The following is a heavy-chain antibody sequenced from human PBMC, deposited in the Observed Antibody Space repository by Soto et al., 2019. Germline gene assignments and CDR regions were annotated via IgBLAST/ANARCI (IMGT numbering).Heavy chain of an antibody. V-gene: IGHV3-30-3*01. CDR2: ISYDGSNK. D-gene: IGHD5-12*01. J-gene: IGHJ4*02. Sequence: LRLSCAASGFTFSSYAMHWVRQAPGKGLEWVAVISYDGSNKYYADSVKGRFTISRDNSKNTLCLQMNSLRAEDTAVYYCARSLRGYSGPAESGWGQGTLVTVSS. CDR3: ARSLRGYSGPAESG. CDR1: GFTFSSYA.